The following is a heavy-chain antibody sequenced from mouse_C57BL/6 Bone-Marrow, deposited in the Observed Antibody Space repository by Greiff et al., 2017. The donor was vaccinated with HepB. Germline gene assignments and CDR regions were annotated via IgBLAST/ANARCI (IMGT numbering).Heavy chain of an antibody. V-gene: IGHV14-3*01. CDR3: ARGGNYEAWFAY. J-gene: IGHJ3*01. CDR2: IDPANGNT. Sequence: EVQLQESVAELVRPGASVKLSCTASGFNIKNTYMHWVKQRPEQGLEWIGRIDPANGNTKYAPKFQGKATLTEDTSSNTAYLQLSSLSSEDTAIYCCARGGNYEAWFAYWGQGTLVTVSA. CDR1: GFNIKNTY. D-gene: IGHD1-1*01.